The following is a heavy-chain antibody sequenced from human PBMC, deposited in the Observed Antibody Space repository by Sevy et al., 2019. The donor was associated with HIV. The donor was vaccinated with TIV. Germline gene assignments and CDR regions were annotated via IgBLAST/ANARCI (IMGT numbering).Heavy chain of an antibody. D-gene: IGHD1-26*01. CDR2: ISGSGGST. CDR3: AKAGATEDGMDV. V-gene: IGHV3-23*01. Sequence: GESLKISCAASGFIFRSYAMSWVRQDPGKGLEWVSGISGSGGSTYYADSVKGRFTISRDNFKNTLYLQMNSLRAEDTAVYYCAKAGATEDGMDVWGQGTTVTVSS. CDR1: GFIFRSYA. J-gene: IGHJ6*02.